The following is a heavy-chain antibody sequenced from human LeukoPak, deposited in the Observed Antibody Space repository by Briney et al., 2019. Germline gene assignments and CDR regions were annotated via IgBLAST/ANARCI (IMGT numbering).Heavy chain of an antibody. Sequence: ASVKVSCKASGYTFPSYGISWVRQAPGQGLEWMGWINPNSGGTNYAQKFQGRVTMTRDTTISTAYMGLSRLRSDDTAVYYCARDIGKAARPDYWGQGTLVTVSS. CDR3: ARDIGKAARPDY. D-gene: IGHD6-13*01. CDR1: GYTFPSYG. CDR2: INPNSGGT. V-gene: IGHV1-2*02. J-gene: IGHJ4*02.